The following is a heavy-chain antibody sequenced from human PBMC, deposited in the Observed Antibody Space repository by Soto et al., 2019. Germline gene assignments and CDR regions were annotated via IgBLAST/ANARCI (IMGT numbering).Heavy chain of an antibody. CDR2: IYYSGST. Sequence: QLQLQESGPGLVKPSETLSLTCTVSGGSISSSSYYWGWIRQPPGKGLEWIGSIYYSGSTYYNPSLKSRVTISVDTSKNQFSLKLSSVTAADTAVYYCARREGYYYDSSGYYAFDIWGQGTMVTVSS. J-gene: IGHJ3*02. CDR3: ARREGYYYDSSGYYAFDI. V-gene: IGHV4-39*01. CDR1: GGSISSSSYY. D-gene: IGHD3-22*01.